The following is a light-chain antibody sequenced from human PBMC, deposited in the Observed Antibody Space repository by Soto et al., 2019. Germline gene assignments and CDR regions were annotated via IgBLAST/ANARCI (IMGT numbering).Light chain of an antibody. V-gene: IGKV1-12*01. CDR3: QQANSFPHT. CDR2: AAS. Sequence: DIQMTQSPSSVSASVGDRVTITCRASQGISSWLAWYQHKPGKAPKLLIYAASSLQSGVPSRFSGSGSGTDFTLTISSLQTEDFATYYCQQANSFPHTFGQGTKLEIK. CDR1: QGISSW. J-gene: IGKJ2*01.